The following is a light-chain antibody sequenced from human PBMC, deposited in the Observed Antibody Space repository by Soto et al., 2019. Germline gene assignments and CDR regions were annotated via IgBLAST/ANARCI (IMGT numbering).Light chain of an antibody. Sequence: EIVLTQSPGTLSLSPGERATLSCRASQSVSSSYLAWYQQKPGQAPRLLIYGASSRATGIPDRFSGSGSGTDFTLTISRLEPEDFEVYYCQKYGSSPQTFGQGTKLEIK. J-gene: IGKJ2*01. CDR1: QSVSSSY. V-gene: IGKV3-20*01. CDR2: GAS. CDR3: QKYGSSPQT.